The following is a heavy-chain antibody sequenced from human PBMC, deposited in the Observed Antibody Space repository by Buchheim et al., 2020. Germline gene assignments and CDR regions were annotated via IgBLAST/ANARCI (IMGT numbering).Heavy chain of an antibody. Sequence: EVQLLESGGGLVQPGGSLRLSCAASGFTFGSYAMNWVRQAPGKGLEWVSFISASGGSTYYADSFRGRVTVSRDNSKNQLYLQINSLRAEDTAIYYCAKDYYDTSTYFLDHWGQGT. CDR1: GFTFGSYA. CDR3: AKDYYDTSTYFLDH. CDR2: ISASGGST. V-gene: IGHV3-23*01. J-gene: IGHJ4*02. D-gene: IGHD3-22*01.